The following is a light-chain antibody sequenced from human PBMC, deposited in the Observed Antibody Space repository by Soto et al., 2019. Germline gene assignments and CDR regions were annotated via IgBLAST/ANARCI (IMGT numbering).Light chain of an antibody. CDR1: QSISSW. CDR3: QQYNSFPWT. CDR2: DAS. Sequence: DIQMTQSPSTLSASVGDRVTITCRASQSISSWLAWYQQKPGKAPNLLISDASSLESGVPSRFSGSGAWTSFTLTISSMQPDDFATDYCQQYNSFPWTFGQGTKVEIK. J-gene: IGKJ1*01. V-gene: IGKV1-5*01.